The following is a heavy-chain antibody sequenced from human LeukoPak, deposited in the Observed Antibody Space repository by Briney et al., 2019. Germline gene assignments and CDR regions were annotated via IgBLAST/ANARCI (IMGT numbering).Heavy chain of an antibody. Sequence: ASVKVSCKASGYNITSYFMHWVRQAPGQGLEWMGIINPSGGSTTYAQKFQGRVTMTRDTSTSTVYMELSSLRSEDTAVYYCAAEVEVGATTPNFQHWGQGTLVTVSS. CDR3: AAEVEVGATTPNFQH. V-gene: IGHV1-46*01. CDR1: GYNITSYF. D-gene: IGHD1-26*01. J-gene: IGHJ1*01. CDR2: INPSGGST.